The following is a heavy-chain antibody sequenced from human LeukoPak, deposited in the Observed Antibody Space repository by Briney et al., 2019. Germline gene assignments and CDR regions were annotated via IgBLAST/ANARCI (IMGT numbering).Heavy chain of an antibody. CDR1: GFSFSAYG. D-gene: IGHD6-13*01. J-gene: IGHJ4*02. CDR3: AKDKVDSSSWYQLGGGDY. V-gene: IGHV3-30*18. Sequence: GGSLRLSCGTSGFSFSAYGMHWVRQAPGKGLEWVAVISYDGGNKFYADSVKGRFTISRDNSKNTLYLQMNSLRAEDTAVYYCAKDKVDSSSWYQLGGGDYWGQGTLVTVSS. CDR2: ISYDGGNK.